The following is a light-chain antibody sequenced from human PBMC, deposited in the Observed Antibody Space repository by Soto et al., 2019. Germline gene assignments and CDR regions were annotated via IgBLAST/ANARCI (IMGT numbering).Light chain of an antibody. CDR2: TAS. V-gene: IGKV1-12*01. Sequence: DIQMTHSPSSVSASLGERFTITCLASQDINKWLAWYQQKPGLAPNLVIYTASRLHGGGPSRFSGSASGTDFTLTISSLQPEDFATYYCQQTYSNPLTFGGGTKVDI. CDR1: QDINKW. J-gene: IGKJ4*01. CDR3: QQTYSNPLT.